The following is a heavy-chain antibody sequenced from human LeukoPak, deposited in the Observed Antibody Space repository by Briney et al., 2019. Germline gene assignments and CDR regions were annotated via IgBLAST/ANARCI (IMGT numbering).Heavy chain of an antibody. CDR1: GYTFTSYG. CDR2: ISAYNGNT. CDR3: ARDQEGDSYYYDSSGNAFDI. J-gene: IGHJ3*02. D-gene: IGHD3-22*01. V-gene: IGHV1-18*01. Sequence: RASVKVSCKASGYTFTSYGISWVRQAPGQGLEWMGWISAYNGNTNYAQKLQGRVTMTTDTSTSTAYMELRSLRSDDTAVYYCARDQEGDSYYYDSSGNAFDIWGQGTMVTVSS.